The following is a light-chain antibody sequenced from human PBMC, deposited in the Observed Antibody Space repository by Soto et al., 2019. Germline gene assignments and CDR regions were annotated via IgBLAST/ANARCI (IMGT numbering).Light chain of an antibody. CDR1: SSNIGSNY. Sequence: QSVLTQPPSASGTPGQRVTISCSGSSSNIGSNYVYWYQQLPGTAPKLLIYRNNQRPSGVPDRFSGSKSGTSASLAISGLRSEDEADYYCAAWDGSLSGRAVFGGGTQLTVL. V-gene: IGLV1-47*01. CDR3: AAWDGSLSGRAV. CDR2: RNN. J-gene: IGLJ7*01.